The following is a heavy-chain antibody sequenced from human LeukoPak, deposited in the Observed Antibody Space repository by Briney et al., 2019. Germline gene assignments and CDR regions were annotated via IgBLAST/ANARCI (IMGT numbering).Heavy chain of an antibody. CDR1: GGSISSYY. CDR2: IYYSGST. Sequence: SEILSLTCTVSGGSISSYYWSWIRQPPGKGLEWIGYIYYSGSTNYNPSLKSRVTISVDTSKNQFSLKLSSVTAADTAVYYCARTTEGYCRGGSCYYYYYYMDVWGKGTTVTVSS. CDR3: ARTTEGYCRGGSCYYYYYYMDV. D-gene: IGHD2-15*01. J-gene: IGHJ6*03. V-gene: IGHV4-59*01.